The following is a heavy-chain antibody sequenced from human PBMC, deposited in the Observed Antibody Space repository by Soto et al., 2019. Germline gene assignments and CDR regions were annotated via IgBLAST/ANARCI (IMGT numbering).Heavy chain of an antibody. D-gene: IGHD3-10*01. CDR1: GFSLSNYA. J-gene: IGHJ4*02. CDR2: ISVRGVT. Sequence: PGGSLRLSCAASGFSLSNYAMSWVRQAPGKGLEWVSVISVRGVTFTAGAVKDRFTISRDNSKNTLYLQMNSLRAEDTAVYYCAKELWFGELHSTFDYWGQGTLVTVSS. CDR3: AKELWFGELHSTFDY. V-gene: IGHV3-23*01.